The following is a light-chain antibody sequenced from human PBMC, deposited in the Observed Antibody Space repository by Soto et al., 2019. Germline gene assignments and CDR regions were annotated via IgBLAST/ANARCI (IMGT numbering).Light chain of an antibody. Sequence: EIVLTQSPGTLSLSPGERATLSCRASQSVSSSYLAWYQQKPGQAPRLLIYGASSRATGIPDRFSSSGSGTDFTLTISRLEPEDFAVYYCQQYGSSRTFGGGTKVEIK. J-gene: IGKJ4*01. V-gene: IGKV3-20*01. CDR1: QSVSSSY. CDR2: GAS. CDR3: QQYGSSRT.